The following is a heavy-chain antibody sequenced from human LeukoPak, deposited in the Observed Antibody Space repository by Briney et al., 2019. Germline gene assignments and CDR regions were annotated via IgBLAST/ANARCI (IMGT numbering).Heavy chain of an antibody. CDR3: ARDPARDYYGSGSYSPFDY. CDR2: INPSGGST. J-gene: IGHJ4*02. V-gene: IGHV1-46*01. CDR1: GYTFTSYY. D-gene: IGHD3-10*01. Sequence: ASVKVSCKASGYTFTSYYMHWVRQAPGQGLEWMGIINPSGGSTSYAQKFQGRVTMTRDTSTSTVYMELSSLRSEDTAVYYCARDPARDYYGSGSYSPFDYWGQGTLVTVSS.